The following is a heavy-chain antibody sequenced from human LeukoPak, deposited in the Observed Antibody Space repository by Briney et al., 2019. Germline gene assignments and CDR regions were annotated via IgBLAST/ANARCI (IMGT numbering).Heavy chain of an antibody. CDR1: GFIFSTYW. CDR3: ARAPGSVVITDY. V-gene: IGHV3-7*01. D-gene: IGHD3-22*01. Sequence: PGGSLRLSCAASGFIFSTYWMTWVRQAPGKGLEWVATIKYDGDEKFYVDSVTGRFTISRDNAKNSLYLQMNSLRAEDTAVYYCARAPGSVVITDYWGQGTLVTVSS. CDR2: IKYDGDEK. J-gene: IGHJ4*02.